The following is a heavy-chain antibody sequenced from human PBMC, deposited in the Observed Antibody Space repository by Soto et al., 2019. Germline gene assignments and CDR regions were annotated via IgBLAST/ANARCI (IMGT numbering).Heavy chain of an antibody. CDR2: INAGNGNT. J-gene: IGHJ3*02. Sequence: ASVNVSCKTSGYTFSNYGISWVRQAPGQRLEWMGWINAGNGNTKYSQKFQGRVTITRDTSASTAYMELSSLRSEDTAVYYCARVDYVSAFDIWGQGTMVTVSS. V-gene: IGHV1-3*01. D-gene: IGHD4-17*01. CDR3: ARVDYVSAFDI. CDR1: GYTFSNYG.